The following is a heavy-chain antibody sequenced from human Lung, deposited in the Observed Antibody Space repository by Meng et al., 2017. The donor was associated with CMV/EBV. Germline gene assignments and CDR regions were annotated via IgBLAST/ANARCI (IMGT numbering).Heavy chain of an antibody. CDR2: INPIRGGN. Sequence: ASVXVSXXASGYTFTAHYFHWVRQAPGQGLEWMGWINPIRGGNNYEQKFQDRVTMTRDTSISTAYMELSGLRSDDTAVYYCARVVGGVGFLNYWGQGTLVTVSS. CDR3: ARVVGGVGFLNY. D-gene: IGHD3-3*01. J-gene: IGHJ4*02. CDR1: GYTFTAHY. V-gene: IGHV1-2*02.